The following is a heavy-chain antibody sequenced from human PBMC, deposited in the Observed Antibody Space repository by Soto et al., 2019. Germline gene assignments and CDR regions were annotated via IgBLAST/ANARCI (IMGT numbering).Heavy chain of an antibody. CDR3: AKALAALFDY. V-gene: IGHV3-30*18. Sequence: QVQLVESGGGVVQPGRSLRLSCAASGFTFSSYGMHWVRQAPGKGLEWVAVISYDGSNKYYADSVKGRFTISRDNSKNTLYLQMNCLRAEDTAVYYCAKALAALFDYWGQGTLVTVSS. J-gene: IGHJ4*02. CDR1: GFTFSSYG. D-gene: IGHD6-19*01. CDR2: ISYDGSNK.